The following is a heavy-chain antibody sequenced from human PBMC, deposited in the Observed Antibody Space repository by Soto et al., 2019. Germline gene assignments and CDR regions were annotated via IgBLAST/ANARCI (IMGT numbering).Heavy chain of an antibody. CDR1: GGCISSYY. V-gene: IGHV4-59*01. CDR3: ARGTTVVTHDAFDI. Sequence: SETLSLTCTVSGGCISSYYWSWIRQPPGKGLEWIGYIYYSGSTNYNPSLKSRVTISVDTSKNQFSLKLSSVTAADTAVYYCARGTTVVTHDAFDIWGQGTMVTVSS. D-gene: IGHD4-17*01. CDR2: IYYSGST. J-gene: IGHJ3*02.